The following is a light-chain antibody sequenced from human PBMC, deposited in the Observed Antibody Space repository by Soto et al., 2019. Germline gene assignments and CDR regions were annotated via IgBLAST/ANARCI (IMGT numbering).Light chain of an antibody. Sequence: DIVMTQSPLSLPVTPGEPASISCRSSQTLLHSSGYYYLDWYLQKPGQSPQLLIYLGSSRASGVPDRFSGSGSGKDFTLKISRVEAEDVGVYYCMQALQTPVTFGPGTKVDI. CDR3: MQALQTPVT. V-gene: IGKV2-28*01. J-gene: IGKJ3*01. CDR2: LGS. CDR1: QTLLHSSGYYY.